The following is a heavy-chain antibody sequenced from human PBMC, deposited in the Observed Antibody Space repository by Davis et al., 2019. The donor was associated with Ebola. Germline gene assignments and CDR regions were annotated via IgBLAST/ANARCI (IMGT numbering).Heavy chain of an antibody. CDR1: GYTSNSYA. CDR2: ISVYSSYT. J-gene: IGHJ4*02. V-gene: IGHV1-18*01. D-gene: IGHD5-12*01. CDR3: ASGNEVATVFDY. Sequence: AASVKVSCKASGYTSNSYAISWVRQAPAQGLEWMGWISVYSSYTNYAQKFQGRVTMTTDTSTSTTYMELRRLRSDDTAIYYCASGNEVATVFDYWGQGTLVTVSS.